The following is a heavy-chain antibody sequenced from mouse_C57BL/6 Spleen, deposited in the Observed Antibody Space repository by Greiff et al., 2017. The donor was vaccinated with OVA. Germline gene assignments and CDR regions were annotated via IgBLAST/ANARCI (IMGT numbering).Heavy chain of an antibody. CDR3: ARPGVTTVKGGCDD. Sequence: EVKLVESGGGLVKPGGSLKLSCAASGFTFSDYGMHWVRQAPEQGLEWVAYISSGSSTIYYADTLKGRFTLSRDNAKNTLFLQRTSLRSEDTARYDCARPGVTTVKGGCDDWGQGTTLTVSS. D-gene: IGHD1-1*01. CDR2: ISSGSSTI. CDR1: GFTFSDYG. V-gene: IGHV5-17*01. J-gene: IGHJ2*01.